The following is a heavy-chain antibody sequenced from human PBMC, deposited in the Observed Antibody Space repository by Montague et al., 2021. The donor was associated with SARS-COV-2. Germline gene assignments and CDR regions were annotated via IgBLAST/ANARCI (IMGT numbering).Heavy chain of an antibody. D-gene: IGHD3-9*01. CDR1: GGSISSGGYY. J-gene: IGHJ6*02. CDR3: ARVKTPRYYDILTGYSKYYGRDV. Sequence: QTLSLTCTVSGGSISSGGYYWSWIRQHPGKGLEWIGYIYYSGSTYYNPSLKSRVTISVDTSKNQFSLKLSSVTAADTAVYYCARVKTPRYYDILTGYSKYYGRDVWGQGTTVTVSS. V-gene: IGHV4-31*03. CDR2: IYYSGST.